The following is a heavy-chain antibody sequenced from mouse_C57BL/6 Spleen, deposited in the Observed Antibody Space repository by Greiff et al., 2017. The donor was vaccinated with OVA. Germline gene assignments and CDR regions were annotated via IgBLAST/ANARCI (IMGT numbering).Heavy chain of an antibody. D-gene: IGHD2-1*01. CDR2: FHPYNDDT. CDR3: ARSFYYGNYGGYFDY. V-gene: IGHV1-47*01. J-gene: IGHJ2*01. Sequence: QVQLKESGAELVKPGASVKMSCKASGYTFTTYPIEWMKQNHGKSLEWIGNFHPYNDDTKYNEKFKGKATLTVEKSSSTVYLELSRLTSDDSAVYYCARSFYYGNYGGYFDYWGQGTTLTVSS. CDR1: GYTFTTYP.